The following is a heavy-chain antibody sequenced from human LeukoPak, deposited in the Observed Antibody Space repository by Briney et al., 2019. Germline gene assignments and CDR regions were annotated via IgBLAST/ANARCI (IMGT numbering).Heavy chain of an antibody. J-gene: IGHJ5*02. CDR2: ISSSSSYI. CDR1: GFTVSSNY. CDR3: ARPLMYYYGSETYFWFDP. D-gene: IGHD3-10*01. Sequence: PGGSLRLSCAASGFTVSSNYMTWVRQAPGKGLEWVSSISSSSSYIYYADSVKGRFTISRDNAKNSLYLQMNSLRAEDTAVYYCARPLMYYYGSETYFWFDPWGQGTLVTVSS. V-gene: IGHV3-21*01.